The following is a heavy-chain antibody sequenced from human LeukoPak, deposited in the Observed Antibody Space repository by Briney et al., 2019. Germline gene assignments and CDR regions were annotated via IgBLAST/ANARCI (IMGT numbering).Heavy chain of an antibody. J-gene: IGHJ6*02. Sequence: GASVKVSCKASGYTFTSYDINWVRQATGQGLEWMGWMNPNSGNTGYAQKFQGRVTMTRNTSISTAYMELSSLRSEDTAVYYCARGHWGTGYCSGGSCYSPIYYYYYGMDVWGQGTTVTVSS. D-gene: IGHD2-15*01. V-gene: IGHV1-8*01. CDR1: GYTFTSYD. CDR2: MNPNSGNT. CDR3: ARGHWGTGYCSGGSCYSPIYYYYYGMDV.